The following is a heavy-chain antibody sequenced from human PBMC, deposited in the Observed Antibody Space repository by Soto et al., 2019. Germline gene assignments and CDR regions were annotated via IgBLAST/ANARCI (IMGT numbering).Heavy chain of an antibody. V-gene: IGHV4-61*01. J-gene: IGHJ4*02. CDR3: ARGLLDTAMVIFFYFDY. D-gene: IGHD5-18*01. CDR1: GGSVSSGSYY. CDR2: IYYSGST. Sequence: PSETLSLTCTVSGGSVSSGSYYWSWIRQPPGKGLEWIGYIYYSGSTNYNPSLKSRVTISVDTSKNQFSLKLSSVTAADTAVYYCARGLLDTAMVIFFYFDYWGQGTLVTVSS.